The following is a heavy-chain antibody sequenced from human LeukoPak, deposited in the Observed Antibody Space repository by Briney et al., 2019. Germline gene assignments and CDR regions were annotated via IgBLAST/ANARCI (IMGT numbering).Heavy chain of an antibody. CDR3: ASQVDILTGDDY. CDR2: ISSSGSTI. CDR1: GFTFSSYE. D-gene: IGHD3-9*01. J-gene: IGHJ4*02. Sequence: QTGGSLRLSCAASGFTFSSYEMNWVRQAPGKGLEWVSYISSSGSTIYYADSVKGRFTISRDNAKNSLYLQMNSLRAEDTAVYYCASQVDILTGDDYWGQGTLVTVSS. V-gene: IGHV3-48*03.